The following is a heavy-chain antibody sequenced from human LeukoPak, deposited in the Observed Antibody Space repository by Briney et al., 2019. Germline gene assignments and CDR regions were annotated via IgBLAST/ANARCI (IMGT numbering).Heavy chain of an antibody. CDR2: IYYSGVT. Sequence: SETLSLTCTVSGGSISSSSYYWGWIRQPPGKGLEWIGSIYYSGVTYYNPSLKSRVTISVDTSKNQFSLKLSSVTAADTAVYYCARSTVAGTRKVDYWGQGTLVTVSS. D-gene: IGHD6-19*01. CDR3: ARSTVAGTRKVDY. CDR1: GGSISSSSYY. J-gene: IGHJ4*02. V-gene: IGHV4-39*01.